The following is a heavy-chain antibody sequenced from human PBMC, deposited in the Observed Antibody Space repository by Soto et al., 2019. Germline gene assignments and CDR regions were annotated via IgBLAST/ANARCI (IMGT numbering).Heavy chain of an antibody. CDR2: IYHSGST. V-gene: IGHV4-30-2*01. CDR1: GGSISSGGYS. Sequence: QLQLQESGSGLVKPSQTLSLTCAVSGGSISSGGYSWSWIRQPPGKGLAWIGYIYHSGSTYYNPSLKIRVTISVDRSKNQFSLKLRSVTAADTAVYYCASGPIGDYTDGFDYWGQGTLVTVSS. D-gene: IGHD4-17*01. J-gene: IGHJ4*02. CDR3: ASGPIGDYTDGFDY.